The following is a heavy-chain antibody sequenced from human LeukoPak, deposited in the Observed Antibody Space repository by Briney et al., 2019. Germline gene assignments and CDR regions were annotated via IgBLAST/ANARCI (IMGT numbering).Heavy chain of an antibody. J-gene: IGHJ3*02. CDR2: ISSSGSTI. Sequence: GGSLRLSCAASGFPISTNGMSWVRQAPGKGLEWVSYISSSGSTIYYADSVKGRFTISRDNAKNSLYLQMNSLRAEDTAVYYCARYCSGGTCYFDAFDIWGQGTMVTVSS. CDR3: ARYCSGGTCYFDAFDI. V-gene: IGHV3-48*04. CDR1: GFPISTNG. D-gene: IGHD2-15*01.